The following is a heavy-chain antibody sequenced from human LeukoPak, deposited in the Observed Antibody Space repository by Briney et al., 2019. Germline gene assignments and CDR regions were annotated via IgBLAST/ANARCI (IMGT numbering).Heavy chain of an antibody. Sequence: GGSLRLSCAACGFTFSVYYMSGLRQAPGKGLEWGSYISSSGSTIYYADSVKGRFTISRDNAKNSLYLQMNSLRAEDTAVYYCALVDCSGGSCYHGGPFDYWGQGTLVTVSS. CDR3: ALVDCSGGSCYHGGPFDY. D-gene: IGHD2-15*01. CDR1: GFTFSVYY. J-gene: IGHJ4*02. CDR2: ISSSGSTI. V-gene: IGHV3-11*01.